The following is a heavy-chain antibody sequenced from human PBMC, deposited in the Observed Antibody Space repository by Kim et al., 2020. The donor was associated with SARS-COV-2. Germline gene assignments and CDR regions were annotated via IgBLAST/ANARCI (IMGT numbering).Heavy chain of an antibody. D-gene: IGHD6-19*01. CDR1: GFTFSSYS. V-gene: IGHV3-21*01. CDR3: ASLAVAGTLWFDP. J-gene: IGHJ5*02. Sequence: GGSLRLSCAASGFTFSSYSMNWVRQAPGKGLEWVSSISSSSSYIYYADSVKGRFTISRDNAKNSLYLQMNSLRAEDTAVYYCASLAVAGTLWFDPWGQGTLVTVSS. CDR2: ISSSSSYI.